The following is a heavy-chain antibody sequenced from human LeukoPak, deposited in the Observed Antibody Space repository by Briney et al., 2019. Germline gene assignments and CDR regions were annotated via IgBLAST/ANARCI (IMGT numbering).Heavy chain of an antibody. CDR2: IIPLLGIA. CDR1: AGTFISYA. V-gene: IGHV1-69*04. J-gene: IGHJ4*02. Sequence: SVKVSCKASAGTFISYAISWVRQAPGQDREWMGRIIPLLGIANYAQKSQGRFTITADKSTSTAYMELSSLGSEDTAVYYCARDRGYCSSTSGSQIPDYWGQGTLVTVSS. D-gene: IGHD2-2*01. CDR3: ARDRGYCSSTSGSQIPDY.